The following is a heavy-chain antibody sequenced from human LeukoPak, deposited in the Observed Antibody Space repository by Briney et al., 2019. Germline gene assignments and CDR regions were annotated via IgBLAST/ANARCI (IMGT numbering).Heavy chain of an antibody. Sequence: KSSETLSLTCTVSGGSTSSYYWSWMRQPPGKGLEWIGYIHYSGNTNYNPSLKSRVTISLGTSRTQFSLKLTSVTAADTAVYYCASSEWNYARWGQGMLVTVSS. CDR2: IHYSGNT. CDR1: GGSTSSYY. D-gene: IGHD1-7*01. CDR3: ASSEWNYAR. V-gene: IGHV4-59*08. J-gene: IGHJ4*02.